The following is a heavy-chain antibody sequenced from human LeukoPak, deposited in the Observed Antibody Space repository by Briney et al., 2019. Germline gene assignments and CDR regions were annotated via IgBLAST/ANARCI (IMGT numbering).Heavy chain of an antibody. CDR3: ARAPLGRYSGYDFFWYFDL. CDR1: GFTFSSYA. D-gene: IGHD5-12*01. J-gene: IGHJ2*01. V-gene: IGHV3-21*01. CDR2: ISSSSSYI. Sequence: GSLRLSFSASGFTFSSYAMHWVRQAPGKGLEWVSSISSSSSYIYYADSVKGRFTISRDNAKNSLYLQMNSLRAEDTAVYYCARAPLGRYSGYDFFWYFDLWGRGTLVTVSS.